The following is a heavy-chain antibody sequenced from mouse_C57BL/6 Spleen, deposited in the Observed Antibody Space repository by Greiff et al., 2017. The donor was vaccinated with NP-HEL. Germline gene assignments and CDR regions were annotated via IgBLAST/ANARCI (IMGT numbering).Heavy chain of an antibody. V-gene: IGHV5-9-1*02. CDR1: GFTFSSYA. J-gene: IGHJ4*01. CDR3: TSFGYSYAMDY. D-gene: IGHD2-2*01. CDR2: ISSGGDYI. Sequence: EVKLVESGEGLVKPGGSLKLSCAASGFTFSSYAMSWVRQTPEKRLEWVAYISSGGDYIYYADTVKGRFTISRDNARNTLYLQMSSLKSEDTAMYYCTSFGYSYAMDYWGQGTSVTVSS.